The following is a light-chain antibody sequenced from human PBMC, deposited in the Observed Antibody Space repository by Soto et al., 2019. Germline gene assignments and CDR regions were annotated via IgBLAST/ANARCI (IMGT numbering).Light chain of an antibody. CDR1: QSVGATY. V-gene: IGKV3-20*01. J-gene: IGKJ1*01. CDR3: HQDFNLPWT. Sequence: EIVLTQSPGTLSLSPGERATLSCRASQSVGATYLAWYQQKPGQAPRLLIYGTSTRATGIPVRFGGSGSGTDFTLTISSLQPEDFAVYFCHQDFNLPWTFGQGTKVDIK. CDR2: GTS.